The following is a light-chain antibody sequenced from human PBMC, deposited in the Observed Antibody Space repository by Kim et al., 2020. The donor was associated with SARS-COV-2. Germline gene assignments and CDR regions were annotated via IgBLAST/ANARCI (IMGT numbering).Light chain of an antibody. CDR3: GSYAGSNNYV. CDR1: SSDIGVDAY. V-gene: IGLV2-8*01. J-gene: IGLJ1*01. Sequence: GQSVTIACTGTSSDIGVDAYVSCYPQHPGKAPKLTIYEVRKRPSGVPDRVSGSKSGNTASLTVSGRQAEDEADYYCGSYAGSNNYVFGTGTKVTVL. CDR2: EVR.